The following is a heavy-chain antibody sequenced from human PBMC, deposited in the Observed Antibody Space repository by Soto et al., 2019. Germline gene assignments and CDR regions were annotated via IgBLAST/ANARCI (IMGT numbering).Heavy chain of an antibody. CDR3: ASSSYQVAADYYYFYYMDV. CDR2: IYSGGST. V-gene: IGHV3-53*04. J-gene: IGHJ6*03. D-gene: IGHD2-15*01. CDR1: GFTVSSNY. Sequence: EVQLVESGGGLVQPGGSLRLSCAASGFTVSSNYMSWVRQAPGKGLEWVSVIYSGGSTYYADSVKGRFTISSHNSKNTLYLQMNSLRAEDTAVYYCASSSYQVAADYYYFYYMDVWGKGTTVTVSS.